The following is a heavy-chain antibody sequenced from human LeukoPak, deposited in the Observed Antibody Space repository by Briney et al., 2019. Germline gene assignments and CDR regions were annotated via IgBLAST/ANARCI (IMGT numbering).Heavy chain of an antibody. CDR2: ISGSGGST. J-gene: IGHJ5*02. Sequence: GGSLRLSCAASGFTFSSYAMSWVRQAPGKGLEWVSAISGSGGSTYYADSVKGRFTISRDNSKDTLYPQMNSLRAEDTAVYYCAKGRSYQLHINWFDPWGQGTLVTVSS. CDR3: AKGRSYQLHINWFDP. D-gene: IGHD2-2*01. CDR1: GFTFSSYA. V-gene: IGHV3-23*01.